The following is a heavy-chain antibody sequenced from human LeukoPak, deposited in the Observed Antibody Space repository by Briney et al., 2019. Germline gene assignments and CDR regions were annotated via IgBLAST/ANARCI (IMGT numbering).Heavy chain of an antibody. Sequence: GGSLRLSCAASGFTFSSYAMSWVRQAPGKGLKWVSAISGSGGSTYYADSVTGRLTISRDNSKNTLYLQMNSLRAEDTAVYYCAKDPKYSGSKTFTYWGHGTLVTVSS. V-gene: IGHV3-23*01. D-gene: IGHD1-26*01. J-gene: IGHJ4*01. CDR1: GFTFSSYA. CDR2: ISGSGGST. CDR3: AKDPKYSGSKTFTY.